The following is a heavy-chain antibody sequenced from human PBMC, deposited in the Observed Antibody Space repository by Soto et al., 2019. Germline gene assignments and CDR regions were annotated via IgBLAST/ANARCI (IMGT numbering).Heavy chain of an antibody. D-gene: IGHD3-16*01. V-gene: IGHV3-30*18. CDR2: ISYDGSNK. CDR1: GFTFSSYG. J-gene: IGHJ4*02. CDR3: AKTDLMGANDY. Sequence: QVQLVESGGGVVQPGRSLRLSCAASGFTFSSYGMHWVRQAPGKGLEWVAVISYDGSNKYYADSVKGRFTISRDNSKNTLYLQMNSLRAEDTAVYYCAKTDLMGANDYWGQGTLVTVSS.